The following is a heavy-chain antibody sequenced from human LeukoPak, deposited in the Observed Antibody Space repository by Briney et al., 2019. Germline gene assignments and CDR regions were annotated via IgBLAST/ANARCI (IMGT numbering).Heavy chain of an antibody. D-gene: IGHD4-17*01. CDR1: GFTFGDYA. CDR2: ISGSGGST. J-gene: IGHJ3*02. CDR3: AKPMTTVTTSAFDI. V-gene: IGHV3-23*01. Sequence: QPGRSLRLSCTASGFTFGDYAMSWFRQAPGKGLEWVSTISGSGGSTYYADSVKGRFTISRDNSKNTLYLQMNSLRAEDTAVYYCAKPMTTVTTSAFDIWGQGTMVTVSS.